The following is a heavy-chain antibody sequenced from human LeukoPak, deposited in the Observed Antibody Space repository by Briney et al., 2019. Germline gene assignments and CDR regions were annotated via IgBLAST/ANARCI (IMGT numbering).Heavy chain of an antibody. D-gene: IGHD1-1*01. CDR1: GFTFSSYV. V-gene: IGHV3-23*01. J-gene: IGHJ4*02. CDR2: ISGSGATT. CDR3: AKRVSGTTLY. Sequence: PGGSLRLSCAASGFTFSSYVMSWVRQAPGKGLEWVSAISGSGATTYYADSVKGRFTISRDNSKNTLYLHMNSLRAEDTAVYYCAKRVSGTTLYWGQGTLVTVSP.